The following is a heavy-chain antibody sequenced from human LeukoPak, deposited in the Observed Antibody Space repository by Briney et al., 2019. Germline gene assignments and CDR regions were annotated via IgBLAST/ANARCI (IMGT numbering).Heavy chain of an antibody. D-gene: IGHD3-9*01. V-gene: IGHV4-59*01. Sequence: SETLSLTCTVSGGSISSYDWSWIRQPPGKGLEWIGYIYYSGSTNYNPSLKSRVTISVDMSKNQFSLKLSSVTAADTAVYYCARNMYYDILTGSNWFDPWGQGTLVTVSS. CDR3: ARNMYYDILTGSNWFDP. J-gene: IGHJ5*02. CDR2: IYYSGST. CDR1: GGSISSYD.